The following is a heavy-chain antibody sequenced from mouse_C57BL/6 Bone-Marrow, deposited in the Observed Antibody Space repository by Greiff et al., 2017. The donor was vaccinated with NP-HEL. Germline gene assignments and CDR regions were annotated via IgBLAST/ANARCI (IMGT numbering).Heavy chain of an antibody. J-gene: IGHJ2*01. CDR3: ARRNWDGDY. CDR1: GYAFSSSW. V-gene: IGHV1-82*01. D-gene: IGHD4-1*01. Sequence: QVQLQQSGPELVKPGASVKISCKASGYAFSSSWMNWVKQRPGKGLEWIGRIYPGDGDTNYIGKFKGKATLTADKSSSTAYMQLSSLTSEDSAVYFCARRNWDGDYWGQGTTLTVSS. CDR2: IYPGDGDT.